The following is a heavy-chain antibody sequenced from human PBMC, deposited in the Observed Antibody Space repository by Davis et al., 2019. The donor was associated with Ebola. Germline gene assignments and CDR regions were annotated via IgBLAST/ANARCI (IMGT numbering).Heavy chain of an antibody. Sequence: HSQTLSLTCAISGDGLSINSAGWNWIRQSPSRGLEWLGRTYYNSKWYHDYAVSVKSRIIINPDTSKNQISLQLNSVTPEDTALYYCVRGWGRSGLDVWGQGTTVIVSS. CDR1: GDGLSINSAG. CDR3: VRGWGRSGLDV. V-gene: IGHV6-1*01. D-gene: IGHD3-16*01. J-gene: IGHJ6*02. CDR2: TYYNSKWYH.